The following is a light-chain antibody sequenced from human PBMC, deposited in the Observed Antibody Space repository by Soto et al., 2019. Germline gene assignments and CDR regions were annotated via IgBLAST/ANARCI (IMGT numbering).Light chain of an antibody. CDR2: WAS. CDR1: QSILSSSNNKNY. Sequence: DIVMTQSPDSLAVSLGERATINCKSSQSILSSSNNKNYLAWYQQKPGLPPRLLIYWASTRESGVPDRFSGSGSGTDFTLTITGLQDEDVAVYYCQQYYSTPYSFGQGTKLEIK. J-gene: IGKJ2*03. V-gene: IGKV4-1*01. CDR3: QQYYSTPYS.